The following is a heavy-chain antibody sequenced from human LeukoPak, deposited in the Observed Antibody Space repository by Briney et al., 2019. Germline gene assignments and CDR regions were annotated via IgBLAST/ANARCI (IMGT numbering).Heavy chain of an antibody. CDR2: IPYDGSNK. V-gene: IGHV3-30*02. CDR3: ATERSRYFDS. Sequence: GGSLRLSCAASGFTFSSFGMHWVRQAPGKGLEWLAFIPYDGSNKYYADSVKGRFTISRDNSKNTLYLQMNSLRPEDTAVYYCATERSRYFDSWGQGILVTVSS. D-gene: IGHD6-6*01. CDR1: GFTFSSFG. J-gene: IGHJ4*02.